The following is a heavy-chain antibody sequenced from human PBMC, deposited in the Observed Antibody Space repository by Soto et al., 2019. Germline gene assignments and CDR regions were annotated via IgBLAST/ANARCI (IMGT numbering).Heavy chain of an antibody. CDR1: GFTFSSYW. J-gene: IGHJ4*02. Sequence: EVQLVESGGGLVQPGGSLRLSCAASGFTFSSYWMHWVRQAPGKGLVWVSRINSDGSSTSYADSVKGRFTISRDNAKNTLYLQMNSLRAEDRAVYYCARLGYISSSWWVFDYWGQGTLVTVSS. CDR2: INSDGSST. V-gene: IGHV3-74*01. D-gene: IGHD6-13*01. CDR3: ARLGYISSSWWVFDY.